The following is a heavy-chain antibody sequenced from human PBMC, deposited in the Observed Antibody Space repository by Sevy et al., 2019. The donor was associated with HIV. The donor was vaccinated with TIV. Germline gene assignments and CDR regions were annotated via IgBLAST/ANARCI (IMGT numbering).Heavy chain of an antibody. CDR1: GFTFSSYG. V-gene: IGHV3-33*01. CDR3: AMNYYDSSGSSFFFDY. D-gene: IGHD3-22*01. J-gene: IGHJ4*02. CDR2: IWYDGSNK. Sequence: GGSLRLSCAASGFTFSSYGMHWVRQAPGKGLELVAVIWYDGSNKYYADSVKGRFTISRDNSKNTLYLQMNSLRAEDTAVYYCAMNYYDSSGSSFFFDYWGQGTLVTVSS.